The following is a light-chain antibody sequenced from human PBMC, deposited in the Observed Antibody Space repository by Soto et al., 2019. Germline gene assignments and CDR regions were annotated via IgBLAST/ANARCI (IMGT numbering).Light chain of an antibody. CDR1: QTVIHNH. CDR2: GAS. J-gene: IGKJ1*01. V-gene: IGKV3-20*01. Sequence: EIVLTQTPDTLSLSPGERATLSCRASQTVIHNHLAWHQQKPGQAPRLLIYGASSKATGIPDRFSGSGSGTDFTLTISRLEPEDFAVYYCQQYGNSPPTFGQGTKVDNK. CDR3: QQYGNSPPT.